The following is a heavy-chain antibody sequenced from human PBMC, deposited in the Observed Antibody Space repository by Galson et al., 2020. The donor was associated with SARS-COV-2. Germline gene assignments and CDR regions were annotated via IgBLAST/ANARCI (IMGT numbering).Heavy chain of an antibody. CDR2: INHSGTT. D-gene: IGHD6-13*01. V-gene: IGHV4-34*01. CDR3: ARGGYSSTWYGKYNWFDP. Sequence: SETLSLTCAVYGGSSSGYYWSWIRQPPGKGLEWIGEINHSGTTNYNPTLKSRVTISVDTSKSQFSLKVSSVTAADTAVYYCARGGYSSTWYGKYNWFDPCGQGTRVTVSS. CDR1: GGSSSGYY. J-gene: IGHJ5*02.